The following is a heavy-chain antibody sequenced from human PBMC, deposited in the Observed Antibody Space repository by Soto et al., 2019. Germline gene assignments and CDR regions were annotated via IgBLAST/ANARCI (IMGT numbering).Heavy chain of an antibody. CDR3: ARDRLVVATPFYYYYGMDV. D-gene: IGHD3-9*01. Sequence: GGSLRLSCAASGFTFISYEMNWVRQAPGKGLEWVSYISSSGSTIYYADSVKGRFTISRDNAKNSLYLQMNSLRAEDTAVYYCARDRLVVATPFYYYYGMDVWGQGTTVTVSS. CDR1: GFTFISYE. V-gene: IGHV3-48*03. CDR2: ISSSGSTI. J-gene: IGHJ6*02.